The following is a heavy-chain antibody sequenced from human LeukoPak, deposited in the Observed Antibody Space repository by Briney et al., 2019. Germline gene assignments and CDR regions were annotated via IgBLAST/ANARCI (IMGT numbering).Heavy chain of an antibody. Sequence: ASVTVSCKVSGYTFTDYYMHWVQQAPGKGLEWMGGFDPEDGETIYAQKFQGRVTMTEDTSTDTAYMELSSLRSEDTAVYYCATDRSRGSRFFEWCFDYSGQGTLVTVSS. CDR1: GYTFTDYY. J-gene: IGHJ4*02. D-gene: IGHD3-3*01. V-gene: IGHV1-24*01. CDR2: FDPEDGET. CDR3: ATDRSRGSRFFEWCFDY.